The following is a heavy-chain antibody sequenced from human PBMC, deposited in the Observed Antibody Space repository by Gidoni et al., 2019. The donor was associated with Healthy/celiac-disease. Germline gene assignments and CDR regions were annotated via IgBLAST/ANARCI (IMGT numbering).Heavy chain of an antibody. Sequence: EVQLVETGGGLIQPGGSLRLSCAASGFTVSSNYISWGRQAPGKGLGWVSVIYSGGSTYYADSVKGRFTISRDNSKNTLYLQMNSLRAEDTAVYYCAREDGSWENWYFDLWCRGTLVTVSS. D-gene: IGHD1-26*01. CDR3: AREDGSWENWYFDL. CDR1: GFTVSSNY. CDR2: IYSGGST. V-gene: IGHV3-53*02. J-gene: IGHJ2*01.